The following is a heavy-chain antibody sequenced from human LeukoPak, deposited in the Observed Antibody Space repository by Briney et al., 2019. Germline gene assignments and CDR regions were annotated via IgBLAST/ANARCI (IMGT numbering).Heavy chain of an antibody. CDR1: GFTFSSYA. CDR2: ISGSGGST. J-gene: IGHJ3*02. D-gene: IGHD4-17*01. CDR3: AKGPDYGDYGRAFDI. Sequence: GGSLRLSCAASGFTFSSYAMSWVRQAPGKGLEWVSAISGSGGSTYYADSVRGRFTISRDNSKNTLYLQMNSLRAEDTAVYYCAKGPDYGDYGRAFDIWGQGTMVTVSS. V-gene: IGHV3-23*01.